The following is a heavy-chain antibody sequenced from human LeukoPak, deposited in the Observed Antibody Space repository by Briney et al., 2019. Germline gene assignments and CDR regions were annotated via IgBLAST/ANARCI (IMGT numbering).Heavy chain of an antibody. Sequence: ASVKVSCKASGYTFTSYAIHWVRQAPGQRLEWMGWINAGNGNTKYSQKFQGRVTITRDTSASTAYMELSSLRSEDTAVYYCAGTYCSGGSCYGKWWFDPWGQGTLVTVPS. J-gene: IGHJ5*02. CDR1: GYTFTSYA. D-gene: IGHD2-15*01. CDR2: INAGNGNT. CDR3: AGTYCSGGSCYGKWWFDP. V-gene: IGHV1-3*01.